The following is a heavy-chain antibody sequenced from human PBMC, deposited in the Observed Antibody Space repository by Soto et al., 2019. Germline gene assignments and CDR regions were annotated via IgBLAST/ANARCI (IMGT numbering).Heavy chain of an antibody. V-gene: IGHV1-69*02. Sequence: QVQLVQSGAEVKKPGSSVQVSCKASGGTFSSYTISWVRQAPGQGPEWMGRIIPILGIANYAQKFQGRVTITADKATSTAYMEPSSLRYEYPAVYYCARVARDYFDYCDSWGQGTLVTVSS. CDR3: ARVARDYFDYCDS. J-gene: IGHJ4*02. CDR2: IIPILGIA. CDR1: GGTFSSYT. D-gene: IGHD4-17*01.